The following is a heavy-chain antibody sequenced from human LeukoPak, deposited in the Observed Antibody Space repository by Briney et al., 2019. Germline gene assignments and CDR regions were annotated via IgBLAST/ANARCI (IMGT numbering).Heavy chain of an antibody. Sequence: ASVKVSCKASGYTFTSYHITWVRQAPGQGLEWMGWISGYNGNTNYAQKFQGRVSMTTDTSTSTAYMELSSLRSEDTAVYYCARGKRGKPAAMPNYYYYYYMDVWGKGTTVTISS. D-gene: IGHD2-2*01. CDR3: ARGKRGKPAAMPNYYYYYYMDV. CDR2: ISGYNGNT. J-gene: IGHJ6*03. CDR1: GYTFTSYH. V-gene: IGHV1-18*01.